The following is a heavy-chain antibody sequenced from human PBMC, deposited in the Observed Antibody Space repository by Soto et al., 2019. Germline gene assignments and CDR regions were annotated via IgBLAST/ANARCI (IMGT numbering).Heavy chain of an antibody. CDR1: GFRFSRHG. J-gene: IGHJ4*02. Sequence: QMQLVESGGGVVQPGKSLRLSCAASGFRFSRHGMHWVRQAPGKGLEWVTLISYDGSEKYYADSVKGRFTISRDKSKNPLELQMNSLRGEETAVYYCARDFRDHWAFYYWGQGTPVTVSS. V-gene: IGHV3-30*03. CDR3: ARDFRDHWAFYY. CDR2: ISYDGSEK. D-gene: IGHD7-27*01.